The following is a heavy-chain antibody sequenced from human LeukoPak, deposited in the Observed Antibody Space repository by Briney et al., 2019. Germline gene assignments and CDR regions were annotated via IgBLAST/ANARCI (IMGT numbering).Heavy chain of an antibody. Sequence: PGGSLRLSCAASGFTFSSYAMSWVRQAPWKGLEWVSAISGSGGSTYYADSVKGRFTISRDNSKNTLYLQMNSLRAEDTAVYYCAKDLDYYVWGSYHLTSFDYWGQGTLVTVSS. CDR3: AKDLDYYVWGSYHLTSFDY. V-gene: IGHV3-23*01. CDR1: GFTFSSYA. CDR2: ISGSGGST. D-gene: IGHD3-16*02. J-gene: IGHJ4*02.